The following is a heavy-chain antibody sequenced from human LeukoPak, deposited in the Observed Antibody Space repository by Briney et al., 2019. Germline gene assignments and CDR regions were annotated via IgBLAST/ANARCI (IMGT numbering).Heavy chain of an antibody. CDR3: TRGGIQLSKTDSDY. D-gene: IGHD5-18*01. Sequence: GGSLRLSCTASGFTFGDYAMSRFRQAPGKGLEWVGFIRSKAYGGTTEYAASVKGRFTISRDDSKSIAYLQMNSLKTEDTAVYYCTRGGIQLSKTDSDYWGQGTLVTVSS. CDR1: GFTFGDYA. CDR2: IRSKAYGGTT. J-gene: IGHJ4*02. V-gene: IGHV3-49*03.